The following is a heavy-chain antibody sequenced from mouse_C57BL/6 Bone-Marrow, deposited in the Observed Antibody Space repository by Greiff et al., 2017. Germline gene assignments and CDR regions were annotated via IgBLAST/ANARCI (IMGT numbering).Heavy chain of an antibody. CDR2: IDPSDSYT. Sequence: VQLQQPGAELVKPGASVKLSCKASGYTFTSYWMQWVQQRPGQGLEWIGEIDPSDSYTNYNQKFKGKATLTVDTSSSKAYMQLSSLTSEDSAVYYCAREPPITTLDWGKGTTLTVSS. D-gene: IGHD1-1*01. CDR1: GYTFTSYW. CDR3: AREPPITTLD. V-gene: IGHV1-50*01. J-gene: IGHJ2*01.